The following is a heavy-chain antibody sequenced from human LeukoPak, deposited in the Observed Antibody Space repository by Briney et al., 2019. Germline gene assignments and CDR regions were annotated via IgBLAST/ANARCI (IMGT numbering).Heavy chain of an antibody. Sequence: GGSLRLSCAASGFTVSSNYMSWVRQAPGKGLEWVSVIYSGGSTYYADSVKGRFTISRDNSKNTLYLQMNSLRAEDTAVYYCARCVRRRPDAFDIWGQGTMVTVSS. CDR2: IYSGGST. D-gene: IGHD6-25*01. J-gene: IGHJ3*02. V-gene: IGHV3-66*01. CDR1: GFTVSSNY. CDR3: ARCVRRRPDAFDI.